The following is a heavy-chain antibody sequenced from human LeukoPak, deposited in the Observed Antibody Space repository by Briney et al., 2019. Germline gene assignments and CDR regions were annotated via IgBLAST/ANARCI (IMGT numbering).Heavy chain of an antibody. J-gene: IGHJ4*02. Sequence: PSETLSLTCAVYGGSFSGFYWSWIRQPPGKGLEWIGEINQSGSTNYNPSLKSRVTISVDTSKNQFSLKLSSVTAADTAVYYCARDDSSGYYPTKDYFDYWGQGTLVTVSS. CDR1: GGSFSGFY. CDR2: INQSGST. V-gene: IGHV4-34*01. CDR3: ARDDSSGYYPTKDYFDY. D-gene: IGHD3-22*01.